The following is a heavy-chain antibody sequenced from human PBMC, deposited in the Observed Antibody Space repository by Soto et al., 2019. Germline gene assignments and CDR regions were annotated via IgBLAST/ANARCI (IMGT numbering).Heavy chain of an antibody. D-gene: IGHD5-18*01. CDR2: TYYRSKWYN. V-gene: IGHV6-1*01. CDR1: GGSVSSNRAA. J-gene: IGHJ3*02. Sequence: PSQTLSLTCAISGGSVSSNRAAWNWIRQSPSRGLEWLGRTYYRSKWYNDYAVSVKSRITINPDTSKNQFSLQLNSVTPEDTAVYYCAREDTAMPRGDAFDIWGQGTMVTVSS. CDR3: AREDTAMPRGDAFDI.